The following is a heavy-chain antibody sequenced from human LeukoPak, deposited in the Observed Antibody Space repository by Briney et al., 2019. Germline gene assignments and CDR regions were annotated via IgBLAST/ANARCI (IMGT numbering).Heavy chain of an antibody. V-gene: IGHV4-34*01. Sequence: SETLSLTCAVYGGSFSGYYWSWIRQPPGKGLEWIGEINHSGSTNYNPSPKGRVTISVDTSKNQFSLKLSSVTAADTAVYYCARPVAGKGYYFDYWGQGTLVTVSS. CDR3: ARPVAGKGYYFDY. J-gene: IGHJ4*02. CDR2: INHSGST. D-gene: IGHD6-19*01. CDR1: GGSFSGYY.